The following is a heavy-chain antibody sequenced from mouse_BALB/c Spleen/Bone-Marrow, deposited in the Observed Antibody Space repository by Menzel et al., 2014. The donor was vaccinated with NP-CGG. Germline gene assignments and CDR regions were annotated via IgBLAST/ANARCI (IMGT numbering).Heavy chain of an antibody. CDR1: GFTFSSFG. V-gene: IGHV5-17*02. CDR3: TRGGNWEDFDY. CDR2: ISSGSSPI. D-gene: IGHD4-1*01. Sequence: VQLQQSGGGLVQPGGSRKLSCAASGFTFSSFGMHWVRQAPEKGLEWVAYISSGSSPIFYADTVEGRFTISRDNPKNTLFLQMTSLRSEDTAIYYCTRGGNWEDFDYWGQGTTPTVSS. J-gene: IGHJ2*01.